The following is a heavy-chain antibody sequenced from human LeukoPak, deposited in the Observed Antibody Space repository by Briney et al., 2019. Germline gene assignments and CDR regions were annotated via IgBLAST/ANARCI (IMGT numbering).Heavy chain of an antibody. CDR3: AREGYYGSGSYYPSAFDI. Sequence: GASVKVSCKASGYTFTSYDINWVRQAPGQGLEWMGRIIPILGIANYAQKFQGRVTITADKSTSTAYMELSSLRSEDTAVYYCAREGYYGSGSYYPSAFDIWGQGTMVTVSS. CDR2: IIPILGIA. V-gene: IGHV1-69*04. J-gene: IGHJ3*02. CDR1: GYTFTSYD. D-gene: IGHD3-10*01.